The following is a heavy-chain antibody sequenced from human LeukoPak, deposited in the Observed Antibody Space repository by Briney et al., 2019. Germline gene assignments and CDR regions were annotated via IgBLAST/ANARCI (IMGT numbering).Heavy chain of an antibody. D-gene: IGHD2-2*01. J-gene: IGHJ5*02. CDR1: GYPFTSNW. V-gene: IGHV5-51*01. CDR3: ACRDLTSTWSYP. Sequence: GESLEISCKGIGYPFTSNWIGWVRQMPGKGMEWMGVIYPGDSRIRYNPSFQGQVTISVDKSISAAYLQWVSLKASDIAMYYCACRDLTSTWSYPRGQGTLVTVSS. CDR2: IYPGDSRI.